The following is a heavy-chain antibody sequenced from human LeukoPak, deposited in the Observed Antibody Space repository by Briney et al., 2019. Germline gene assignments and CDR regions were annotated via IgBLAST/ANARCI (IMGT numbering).Heavy chain of an antibody. J-gene: IGHJ4*02. CDR3: ARVEMATITLDN. Sequence: SETLSLTCTVSGGSISSYYWSWIRQPPGKGLEWIGYIYYTGSTNYNPSLKSRVTISVDTSKNQFSLKLTSVTAADTAVYYCARVEMATITLDNWGQGTLVTVST. D-gene: IGHD5-24*01. CDR2: IYYTGST. CDR1: GGSISSYY. V-gene: IGHV4-59*08.